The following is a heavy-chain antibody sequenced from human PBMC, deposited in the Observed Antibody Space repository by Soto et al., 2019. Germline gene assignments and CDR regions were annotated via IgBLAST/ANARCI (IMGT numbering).Heavy chain of an antibody. CDR3: VRGTFDY. J-gene: IGHJ4*02. V-gene: IGHV4-4*07. Sequence: SETLSLTCTVSGASISNFYWSWIRQPAGKGLEWIGRIYTSGNTNYNPSLKSRVTMSVDTSKNQFSLKLKSVTAADTAVYYCVRGTFDYWGQGILVTVSS. CDR1: GASISNFY. CDR2: IYTSGNT.